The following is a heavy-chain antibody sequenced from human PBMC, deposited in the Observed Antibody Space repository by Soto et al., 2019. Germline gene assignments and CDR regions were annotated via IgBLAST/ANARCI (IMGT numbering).Heavy chain of an antibody. CDR1: GFTFSTYG. CDR2: IWYDGTNK. J-gene: IGHJ4*02. V-gene: IGHV3-33*01. CDR3: ATDGPRIAVAGTYPDH. Sequence: PGATLRLSCAASGFTFSTYGMHWVRQAPGKGLEWLAIIWYDGTNKFYADSVKGRFTVSRDNYKNTLYLQMNGLRAEDTAVYYCATDGPRIAVAGTYPDHWGQGTLVTVSS. D-gene: IGHD6-19*01.